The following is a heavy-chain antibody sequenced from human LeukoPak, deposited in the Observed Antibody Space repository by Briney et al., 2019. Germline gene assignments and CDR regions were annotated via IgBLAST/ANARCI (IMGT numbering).Heavy chain of an antibody. CDR2: LSGSGDST. CDR1: GFIFSNYA. Sequence: GGSLRLSCAASGFIFSNYAMTWVRQAPGKGLEWVSALSGSGDSTYYADSVKGRFTISRDNSKNTLYLQMNSLRAEDTAVYYCAKGHIIVVVPAAYDYWGQGTLVTVSS. J-gene: IGHJ4*02. D-gene: IGHD2-2*01. V-gene: IGHV3-23*01. CDR3: AKGHIIVVVPAAYDY.